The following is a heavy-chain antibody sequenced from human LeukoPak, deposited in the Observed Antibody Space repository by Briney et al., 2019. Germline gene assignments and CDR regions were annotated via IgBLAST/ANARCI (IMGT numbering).Heavy chain of an antibody. Sequence: PSETLSLTCTVSGGSISSYYWSWIRRPPGKGLEWIGYIYYSGSTNYNPSLKSRVTISVDTSKNQFSLKLSSVTAADTAVYYCASHHRGLSGIDYGGQEPLVTVSS. V-gene: IGHV4-59*08. CDR1: GGSISSYY. CDR3: ASHHRGLSGIDY. CDR2: IYYSGST. D-gene: IGHD3-10*01. J-gene: IGHJ4*02.